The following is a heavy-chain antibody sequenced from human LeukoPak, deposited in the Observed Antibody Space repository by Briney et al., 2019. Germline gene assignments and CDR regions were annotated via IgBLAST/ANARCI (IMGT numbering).Heavy chain of an antibody. CDR3: ARGGAARLHFQN. J-gene: IGHJ1*01. D-gene: IGHD6-6*01. CDR2: IYHSGSI. Sequence: SETLSLTCTVSGGSISTYYWNWIRQPPGKGLEWIGYIYHSGSINYNPSLQSRVTISVDTSKNQFSLNLNSVTAADTAVYYCARGGAARLHFQNWGQGTLVTVSS. CDR1: GGSISTYY. V-gene: IGHV4-59*01.